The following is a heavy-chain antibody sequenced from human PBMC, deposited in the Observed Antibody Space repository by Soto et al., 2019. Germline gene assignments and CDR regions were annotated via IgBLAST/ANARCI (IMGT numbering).Heavy chain of an antibody. D-gene: IGHD3-10*01. CDR3: APSVRAGRWFDS. V-gene: IGHV4-31*03. CDR1: GGSIGSGLYY. J-gene: IGHJ5*01. CDR2: ISDSGTT. Sequence: AAETLSLTCTVSGGSIGSGLYYWSWIRQHPGKGLEWIGYISDSGTTYYSPSLQSRLSMSVDTSNNNFSLKLASVTAADTAVYYCAPSVRAGRWFDSWGPGNLVTVSS.